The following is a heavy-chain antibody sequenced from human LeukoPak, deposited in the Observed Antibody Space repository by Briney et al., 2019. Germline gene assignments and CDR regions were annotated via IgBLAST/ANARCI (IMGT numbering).Heavy chain of an antibody. D-gene: IGHD1-26*01. CDR3: AREPLEQQLSGSYSSPGYYYYYMDV. CDR1: GYTFTSYG. Sequence: GASVKVSCKASGYTFTSYGISWVRQAPGQGLEWMGWISAYNGNTNYAQKLQGRVTMTTDTSTSTAYMELRSLRSDDTAVYYCAREPLEQQLSGSYSSPGYYYYYMDVWGKGITVTVSS. J-gene: IGHJ6*03. CDR2: ISAYNGNT. V-gene: IGHV1-18*01.